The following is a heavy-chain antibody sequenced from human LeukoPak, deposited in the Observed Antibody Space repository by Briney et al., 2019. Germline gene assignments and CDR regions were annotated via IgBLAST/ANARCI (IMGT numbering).Heavy chain of an antibody. CDR3: AKSGRGGYHDSSGYYDS. CDR2: IRYDGSNK. J-gene: IGHJ4*02. Sequence: GGSLRLSCAASGFTFSSYSMNWVRQAPGKGLEWVAFIRYDGSNKFYADSVKGRFTISIDNSKNTLYLQMNSLRAEDTAVYYCAKSGRGGYHDSSGYYDSWGQGTLVTVSS. V-gene: IGHV3-30*02. CDR1: GFTFSSYS. D-gene: IGHD3-22*01.